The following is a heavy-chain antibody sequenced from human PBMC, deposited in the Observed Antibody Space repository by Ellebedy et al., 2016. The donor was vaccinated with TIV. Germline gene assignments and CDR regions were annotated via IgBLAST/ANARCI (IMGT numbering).Heavy chain of an antibody. CDR1: GGSVSSGSYY. CDR3: ARGRYWLKAFDI. V-gene: IGHV4-39*07. D-gene: IGHD6-19*01. Sequence: SETLSLXXTVSGGSVSSGSYYWSWIRQPPGKGLEWIGEINHSGSTNYNPSLKSRVTISVDTSKNQFSLKLSSVTAADTAVYYCARGRYWLKAFDIWGQGTMVTVSS. J-gene: IGHJ3*02. CDR2: INHSGST.